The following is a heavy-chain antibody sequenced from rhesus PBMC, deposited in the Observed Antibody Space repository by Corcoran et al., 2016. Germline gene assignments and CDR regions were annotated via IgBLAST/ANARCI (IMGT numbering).Heavy chain of an antibody. CDR1: GGSISGYYY. D-gene: IGHD3-22*01. Sequence: QVKLQQWGEGLVKPSETLSLTCAVYGGSISGYYYWSWIRESPGKGLEWSGYIYGHSARTNNNPTLKNRVTISKDTAKNQIALNMNSVTAADTDMYDGARGNSYDEAYNRFDVWGQGVLVTVSS. J-gene: IGHJ5-1*01. CDR2: IYGHSART. CDR3: ARGNSYDEAYNRFDV. V-gene: IGHV4-73*01.